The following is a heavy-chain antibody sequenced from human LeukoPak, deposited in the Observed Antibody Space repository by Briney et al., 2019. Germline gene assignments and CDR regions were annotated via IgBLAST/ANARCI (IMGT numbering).Heavy chain of an antibody. CDR1: GYTFTGYW. CDR2: IIPIFGTA. CDR3: ARGAAAAGTRYYYYYMDV. Sequence: ASVKVSCKAFGYTFTGYWMHWVRQAPGQGLEWMGGIIPIFGTANYAQKLQGRVTITADKSTSTAYMELSSLRSEDTAVYYCARGAAAAGTRYYYYYMDVWGKGTTVTVSS. D-gene: IGHD6-13*01. J-gene: IGHJ6*03. V-gene: IGHV1-69*06.